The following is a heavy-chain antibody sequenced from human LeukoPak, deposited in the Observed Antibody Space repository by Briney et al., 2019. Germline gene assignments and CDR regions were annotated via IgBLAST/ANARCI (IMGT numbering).Heavy chain of an antibody. V-gene: IGHV5-51*01. CDR2: IYPGDSDT. Sequence: GESQKISCKGSGYSFTSYWIGWVRQMPGKGLEWMGIIYPGDSDTRYSPSFQGQVTISADKSISTAYLQWSSLKASDTAMYYCASYSSGWYSGWDYWGQGTLVTVSS. J-gene: IGHJ4*02. D-gene: IGHD6-19*01. CDR3: ASYSSGWYSGWDY. CDR1: GYSFTSYW.